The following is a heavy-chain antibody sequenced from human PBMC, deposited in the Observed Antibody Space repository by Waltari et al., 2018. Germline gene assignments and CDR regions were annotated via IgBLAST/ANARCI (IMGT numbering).Heavy chain of an antibody. CDR2: INPNGGGT. Sequence: QVDLVQSGPEVKKPGASVKVSCKTYGYIFNDYYIHWVRRAPGQGLVGMGWINPNGGGTYYAPKFRDRVTISTDTSIGAVYMHLTSLTSDDTALYLCARLSEYWGQGTLITVSS. CDR1: GYIFNDYY. V-gene: IGHV1-2*02. J-gene: IGHJ1*01. CDR3: ARLSEY.